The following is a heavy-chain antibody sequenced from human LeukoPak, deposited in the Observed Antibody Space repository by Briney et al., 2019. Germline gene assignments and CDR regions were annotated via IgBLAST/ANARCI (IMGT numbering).Heavy chain of an antibody. D-gene: IGHD4-17*01. CDR3: ARDLVTVTKGFDI. J-gene: IGHJ3*02. V-gene: IGHV4-59*11. Sequence: SETLSLTCAVSDDSFSSHYWTWIRQPPGKGLEWIGYISYIGSTNYNPSLKSRVTISIDTSKNQFSLKLSSVTAADTAVYYCARDLVTVTKGFDIWGQGTTVSISS. CDR2: ISYIGST. CDR1: DDSFSSHY.